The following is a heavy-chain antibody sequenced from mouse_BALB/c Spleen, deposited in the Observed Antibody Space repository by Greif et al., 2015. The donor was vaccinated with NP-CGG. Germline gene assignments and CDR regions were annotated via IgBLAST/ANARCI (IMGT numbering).Heavy chain of an antibody. D-gene: IGHD2-13*01. J-gene: IGHJ4*01. CDR2: ISSGGST. Sequence: EVKLVESGGGLVKPGGSLKLSCAASGFTFSSYAMSWVRQTPEKRLEWVASISSGGSTYYPDSVKGRFTISRDNARNILYLQMSSLSSEDTAMYYCASYYGDYYAMDYWGQGTSVTVSS. CDR1: GFTFSSYA. V-gene: IGHV5-6-5*01. CDR3: ASYYGDYYAMDY.